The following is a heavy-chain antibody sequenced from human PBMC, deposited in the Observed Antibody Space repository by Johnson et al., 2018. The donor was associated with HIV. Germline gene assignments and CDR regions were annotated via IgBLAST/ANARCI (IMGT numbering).Heavy chain of an antibody. CDR1: GFTFDDYG. J-gene: IGHJ3*02. D-gene: IGHD1-26*01. CDR2: ISWNSGSI. CDR3: ARDRDLGRAFDI. V-gene: IGHV3-9*01. Sequence: EVLLLESGGGLVQPGRSLRLSCAASGFTFDDYGMHWVRQAPGRGLEWVSGISWNSGSIGYADSVKGRFTISRDIAKNSLYLQMDSLRADDTALYYCARDRDLGRAFDIWGQGTMVTVSS.